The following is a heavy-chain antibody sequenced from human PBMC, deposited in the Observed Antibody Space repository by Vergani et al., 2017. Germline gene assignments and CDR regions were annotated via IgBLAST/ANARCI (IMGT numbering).Heavy chain of an antibody. CDR1: NDSVSNTFYY. J-gene: IGHJ6*03. V-gene: IGHV4-39*07. CDR2: IYYSGST. D-gene: IGHD3-16*01. CDR3: ARMWGGRYYYYMDV. Sequence: QVQLQESGPGLVKPSETLSLTCTVSNDSVSNTFYYWGWIRQTPGKGLEWIGSIYYSGSTNYNPSLKSRVTISVDTSKNQFSLKLSSVTAADTAVYYCARMWGGRYYYYMDVWGKGTTVTVSS.